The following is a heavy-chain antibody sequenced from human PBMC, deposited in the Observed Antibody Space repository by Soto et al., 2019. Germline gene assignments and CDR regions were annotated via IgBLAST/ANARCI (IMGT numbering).Heavy chain of an antibody. CDR2: IYTSGST. Sequence: QVQLQESGPGLVKPSETLSLTCTVSGGSISSYYWSWIRQPAGKGLEWIGRIYTSGSTNYNPSLKSRVTMSVDTSKNQFSLKLSSVTAADTAVYYCARDALDDFWSGYPRGASDIWGQGTMVTVSS. D-gene: IGHD3-3*01. CDR3: ARDALDDFWSGYPRGASDI. J-gene: IGHJ3*02. CDR1: GGSISSYY. V-gene: IGHV4-4*07.